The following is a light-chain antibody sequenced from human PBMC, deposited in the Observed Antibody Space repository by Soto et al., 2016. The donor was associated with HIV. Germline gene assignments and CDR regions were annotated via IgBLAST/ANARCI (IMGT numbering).Light chain of an antibody. Sequence: DIQMTQSPSSLSASVGDRITITCRASQDITNYLAWFQQKPGKAPQSLIYAASKLHSGVPSRFSSSGSGTYFTLTTNNLQPEDFATYYCQQYKTYPLTFGGGPRWRSN. J-gene: IGKJ4*01. CDR1: QDITNY. CDR2: AAS. V-gene: IGKV1-16*01. CDR3: QQYKTYPLT.